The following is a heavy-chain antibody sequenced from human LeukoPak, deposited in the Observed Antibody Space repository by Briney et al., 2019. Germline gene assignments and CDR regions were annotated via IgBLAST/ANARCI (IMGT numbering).Heavy chain of an antibody. CDR3: ARRGYGDALDY. D-gene: IGHD4-17*01. J-gene: IGHJ4*02. Sequence: GESLKISFQGSGYSFTSYWITWVRPMPGKGLECMGRIDPSDSYTNYSPSFQGHVTISADKSISTAYLQWSSLKASDTAMYYCARRGYGDALDYWGQGTLVTVSS. V-gene: IGHV5-10-1*01. CDR2: IDPSDSYT. CDR1: GYSFTSYW.